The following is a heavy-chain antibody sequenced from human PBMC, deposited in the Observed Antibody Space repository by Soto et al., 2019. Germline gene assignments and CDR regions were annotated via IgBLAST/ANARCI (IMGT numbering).Heavy chain of an antibody. CDR2: ISYDGSNK. Sequence: GGSLRLSCAASGFTFSSYAMHWVHQAPGKGLEWVAVISYDGSNKYYADSVKGRFTISRDNSKNTLYLQMNSLRAEDTAVYYCARDPSVVGATWDYYFDYWGQGTLVTVSS. CDR3: ARDPSVVGATWDYYFDY. J-gene: IGHJ4*02. V-gene: IGHV3-30*04. D-gene: IGHD1-26*01. CDR1: GFTFSSYA.